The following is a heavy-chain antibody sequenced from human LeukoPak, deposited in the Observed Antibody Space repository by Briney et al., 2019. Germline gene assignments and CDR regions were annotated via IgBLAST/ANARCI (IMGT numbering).Heavy chain of an antibody. J-gene: IGHJ6*02. CDR1: GLTFSSHW. V-gene: IGHV3-23*01. CDR2: ISSSGGAT. D-gene: IGHD1-26*01. CDR3: AKGKSGQYYYGMDV. Sequence: GGSLRLSCAASGLTFSSHWMHWVRQAPGKGLEWVSSISSSGGATYDADSVKGRFTISRDNSKNTLYLQMNSLRAEDTATYYCAKGKSGQYYYGMDVWGQGTTVTVSS.